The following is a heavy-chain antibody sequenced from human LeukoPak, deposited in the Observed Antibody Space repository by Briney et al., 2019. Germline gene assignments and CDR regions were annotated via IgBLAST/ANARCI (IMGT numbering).Heavy chain of an antibody. D-gene: IGHD2-2*01. Sequence: ASVKVSCKVSGYTLTELSMHWVRQAPGKGLEWMGGFDPEDGETIYAQKFQGRVTMTEDTSTDTAYMELSSLRSEDTAVYYCARAYCSSTSCYRNAEYFQHWGQGTLVTVSS. CDR3: ARAYCSSTSCYRNAEYFQH. CDR2: FDPEDGET. V-gene: IGHV1-24*01. CDR1: GYTLTELS. J-gene: IGHJ1*01.